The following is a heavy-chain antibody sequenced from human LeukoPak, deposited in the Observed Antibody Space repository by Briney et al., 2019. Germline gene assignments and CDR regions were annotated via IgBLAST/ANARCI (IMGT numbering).Heavy chain of an antibody. V-gene: IGHV1-69*05. CDR3: AGQTDYGDPYFDY. J-gene: IGHJ4*02. Sequence: GSSVKVSRKASGGTFSRYAISWVRQAPGQGLEWMGGIIPIFGTANYAQKFQGRVTITTDESTSTAYMELSSLRSEDTAVYYCAGQTDYGDPYFDYWGQGTLVTVSS. D-gene: IGHD4-17*01. CDR2: IIPIFGTA. CDR1: GGTFSRYA.